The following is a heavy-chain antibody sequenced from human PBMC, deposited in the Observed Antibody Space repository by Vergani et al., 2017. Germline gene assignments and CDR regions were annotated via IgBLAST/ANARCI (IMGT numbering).Heavy chain of an antibody. CDR3: ARDLLPNYDFWSGYSHAYYYYYGMDV. V-gene: IGHV3-74*01. CDR2: INSDGSST. CDR1: GFTFSSYW. D-gene: IGHD3-3*01. Sequence: EVQLVESGGGLVQPGGSLRLSCAASGFTFSSYWMHWVRQAPGKGLVWVSRINSDGSSTSYADSVKGRFTISRDNAKNTLYLQMNSLRAEDTAVYYCARDLLPNYDFWSGYSHAYYYYYGMDVWGQGTKVTVSS. J-gene: IGHJ6*02.